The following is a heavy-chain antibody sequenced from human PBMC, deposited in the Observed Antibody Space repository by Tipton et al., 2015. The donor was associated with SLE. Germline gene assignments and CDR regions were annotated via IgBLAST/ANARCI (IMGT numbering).Heavy chain of an antibody. D-gene: IGHD2-2*02. CDR2: LNSDGTTT. CDR3: TRSQYTTTSFF. CDR1: GFIFSSSW. V-gene: IGHV3-74*01. J-gene: IGHJ4*02. Sequence: SLRLSCAASGFIFSSSWMHWVRQVPGKGLMWVSRLNSDGTTTIYADSVKGRFTISRDDAKNTLYLQMNSLRVEDTAVYYCTRSQYTTTSFFWGQGTLVTVSS.